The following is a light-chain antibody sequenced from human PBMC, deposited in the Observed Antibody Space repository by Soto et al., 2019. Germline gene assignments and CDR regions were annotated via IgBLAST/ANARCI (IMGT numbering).Light chain of an antibody. CDR2: EVN. J-gene: IGLJ2*01. CDR3: NSYTISNTYVL. CDR1: SSDVGGYNY. Sequence: QSALTQPPSASGSPGQSVAISCTGTSSDVGGYNYVSWYQQHPGKAPKLMIYEVNKRPSGVPDRFSGSKSGNTASLTISGLQAEDEAHYYCNSYTISNTYVLFGGGTKLTV. V-gene: IGLV2-8*01.